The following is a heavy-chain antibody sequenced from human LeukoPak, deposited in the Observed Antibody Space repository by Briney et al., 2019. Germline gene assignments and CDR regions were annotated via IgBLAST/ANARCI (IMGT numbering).Heavy chain of an antibody. CDR1: GFTFSSYG. CDR2: TIPFFGTR. CDR3: VRDRRGSRGWYYFDY. V-gene: IGHV1-69*05. J-gene: IGHJ4*02. Sequence: PGGSLRLSCAASGFTFSSYGMHWVRQAPGQGLEWMGGTIPFFGTRNYAHKFQDRLTISTDESTNTAYMELSSLSSEDTGVYYCVRDRRGSRGWYYFDYWGQGTLVTVSS. D-gene: IGHD6-19*01.